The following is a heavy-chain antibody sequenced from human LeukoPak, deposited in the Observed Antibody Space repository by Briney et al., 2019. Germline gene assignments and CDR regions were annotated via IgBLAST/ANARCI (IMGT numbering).Heavy chain of an antibody. V-gene: IGHV1-58*02. J-gene: IGHJ4*02. Sequence: GTSVKVSCKASGFTFTSSAMQWVRQARGQRLEWIGWIVVGSGNTNYAQKFQERVTITRDMSTSTAYMELSSLRSEDTAVYYCATGGVYCSGGSCYSVGYSYGDWGQGTLVTVSS. CDR3: ATGGVYCSGGSCYSVGYSYGD. CDR1: GFTFTSSA. D-gene: IGHD2-15*01. CDR2: IVVGSGNT.